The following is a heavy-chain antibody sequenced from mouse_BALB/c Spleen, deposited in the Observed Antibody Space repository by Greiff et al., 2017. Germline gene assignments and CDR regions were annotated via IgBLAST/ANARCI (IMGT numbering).Heavy chain of an antibody. D-gene: IGHD2-3*01. CDR2: ISSGGSYT. Sequence: EVKLVESGGGLVKPGGSLKLSCAASGFTFSSYTMSWVRQTPEKRQEWVATISSGGSYTYYPDSVKGRFTISRDNAKNTLYLQMSSLKSEDTAMYYCTRDPSYDYFDYWGQGTTLTVSS. J-gene: IGHJ2*01. CDR3: TRDPSYDYFDY. CDR1: GFTFSSYT. V-gene: IGHV5-6-4*01.